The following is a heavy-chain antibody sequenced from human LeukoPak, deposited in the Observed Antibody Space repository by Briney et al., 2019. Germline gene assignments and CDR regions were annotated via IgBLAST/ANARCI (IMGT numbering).Heavy chain of an antibody. J-gene: IGHJ6*02. V-gene: IGHV3-30-3*01. CDR2: ISYDGSNK. CDR3: ARETTYYFGMDV. D-gene: IGHD1-7*01. CDR1: GFTFSSYA. Sequence: GRSLRLSCAASGFTFSSYAMHWVRQAPGKGLEWVAVISYDGSNKYYADSVKGRFTISRDNSKNTLYLQMNSLRAEDTAVYYCARETTYYFGMDVWGQGTTVTVSS.